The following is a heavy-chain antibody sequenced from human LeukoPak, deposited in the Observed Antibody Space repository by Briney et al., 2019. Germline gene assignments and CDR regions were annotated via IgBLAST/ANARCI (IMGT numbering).Heavy chain of an antibody. CDR3: VKGRLFGDYIFDF. CDR2: IAGSGGNT. CDR1: GFTFSDYG. Sequence: GGSLRLSCAGSGFTFSDYGMSWVRQAPGKGLEWVSTIAGSGGNTNYADSVKGRFTISRDNSKSTLSLTMNSLRADDTAVYYYVKGRLFGDYIFDFWGQGTLVTVSS. J-gene: IGHJ4*02. V-gene: IGHV3-23*01. D-gene: IGHD4-17*01.